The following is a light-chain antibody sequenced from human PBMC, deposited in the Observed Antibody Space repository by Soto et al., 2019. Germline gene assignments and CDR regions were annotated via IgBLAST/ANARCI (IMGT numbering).Light chain of an antibody. J-gene: IGKJ3*01. Sequence: EIVLTQSPGTLSLSPGERATLSCRASQSVSSSYLAWYQQKSGQAPRLLIYGASSRATGIPDRFSGSGSGKDFPLTISRLEPEDFAVYYCQQYGSSPSTFGPGTKVDIK. CDR2: GAS. CDR3: QQYGSSPST. CDR1: QSVSSSY. V-gene: IGKV3-20*01.